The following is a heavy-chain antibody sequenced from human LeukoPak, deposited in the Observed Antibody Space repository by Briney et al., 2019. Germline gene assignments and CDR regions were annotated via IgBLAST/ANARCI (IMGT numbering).Heavy chain of an antibody. V-gene: IGHV3-11*05. CDR1: GFTFSDYY. CDR2: ISSSSSYT. Sequence: GGSLRLSWAASGFTFSDYYMSWIRQAPGKGLEWVSYISSSSSYTNYADSVEGRFTISRDNAKNSLYLQMNSLRAEDTAVYYCARDSQGEPTLRYFEWQTEYYFDYWGQGTLVTVSS. CDR3: ARDSQGEPTLRYFEWQTEYYFDY. J-gene: IGHJ4*02. D-gene: IGHD3-9*01.